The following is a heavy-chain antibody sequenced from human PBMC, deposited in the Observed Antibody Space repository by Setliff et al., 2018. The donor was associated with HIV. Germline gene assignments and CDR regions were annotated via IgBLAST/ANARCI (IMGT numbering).Heavy chain of an antibody. Sequence: ASVKVSCKASGYTFTGYYMHWVRQAPGQGLEWMGWINPNSGGTNYAQKFQGWVTMTRDTSISTAYMELSRLRSDDTAAYFCARLGSGWSDSYYYAMDVWGQGTTGTVS. CDR2: INPNSGGT. V-gene: IGHV1-2*04. D-gene: IGHD6-19*01. CDR3: ARLGSGWSDSYYYAMDV. CDR1: GYTFTGYY. J-gene: IGHJ6*02.